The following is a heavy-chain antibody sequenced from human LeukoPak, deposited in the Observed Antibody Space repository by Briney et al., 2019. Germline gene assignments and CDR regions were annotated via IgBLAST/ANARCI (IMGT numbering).Heavy chain of an antibody. CDR3: ASRKLGNDY. CDR2: IYYTGT. CDR1: GGSVTDYY. D-gene: IGHD7-27*01. J-gene: IGHJ4*02. Sequence: PSETLSLTCTVSGGSVTDYYWSWIRQSPGKGLEWIGYIYYTGTSYNPSLKSRVTISADTSKNHFSLKLISVTAADTAVYYCASRKLGNDYWGQGTLVTVSS. V-gene: IGHV4-59*02.